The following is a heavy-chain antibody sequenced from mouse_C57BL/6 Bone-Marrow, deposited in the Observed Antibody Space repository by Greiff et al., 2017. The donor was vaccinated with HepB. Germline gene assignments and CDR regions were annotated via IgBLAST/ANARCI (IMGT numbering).Heavy chain of an antibody. Sequence: EVNVVESEGGLVQPGSSMKLSCTASGFTFSDYYMAWVRQVPEKGLEWVANINYDGSSTYYLDSLKSRFIISRDNAKNILYLQMSSLKSEDTATYHCARGFITTHYAMDYWGQGTSVTVSS. CDR2: INYDGSST. CDR1: GFTFSDYY. D-gene: IGHD1-1*01. CDR3: ARGFITTHYAMDY. V-gene: IGHV5-16*01. J-gene: IGHJ4*01.